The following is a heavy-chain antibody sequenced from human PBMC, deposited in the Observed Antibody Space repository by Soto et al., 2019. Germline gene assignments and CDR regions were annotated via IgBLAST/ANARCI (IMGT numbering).Heavy chain of an antibody. D-gene: IGHD3-10*01. Sequence: GGSLRLSCSASGFTFGTTDMSWVRQAPGEGLEWVSTIDGSGGITYYADSVKGRFTISRDNSRNTVYLQMNSLRGDDTALYYCVKNSGWFNTWGQGALVTVSS. CDR3: VKNSGWFNT. J-gene: IGHJ5*02. CDR2: IDGSGGIT. CDR1: GFTFGTTD. V-gene: IGHV3-23*01.